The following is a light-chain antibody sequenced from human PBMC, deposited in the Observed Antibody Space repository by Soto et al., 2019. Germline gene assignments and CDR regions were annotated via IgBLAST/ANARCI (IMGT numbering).Light chain of an antibody. CDR1: QSVNIY. CDR3: QQYNNWPIT. V-gene: IGKV3D-15*01. Sequence: EIVLTQSPATLSVSPGERATLSCRASQSVNIYLAWYQQKPVQAPRLLIYGASTRASDTPARFSGSGSVTEFALTISSLQSEDFAVYYCQQYNNWPITFGQGTRLEIK. J-gene: IGKJ5*01. CDR2: GAS.